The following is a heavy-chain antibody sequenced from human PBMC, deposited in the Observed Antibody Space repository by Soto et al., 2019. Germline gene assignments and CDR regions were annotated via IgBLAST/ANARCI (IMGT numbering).Heavy chain of an antibody. CDR2: IKPDGSET. D-gene: IGHD3-3*01. J-gene: IGHJ3*01. CDR3: ATDLNWSGS. CDR1: GFTFSSYW. Sequence: PVGSLRLSCAASGFTFSSYWMTWVRQAPGKGLEFLATIKPDGSETFYVDSVKGRFTISRDNAENSLSLQMNSLRAEETATYYCATDLNWSGSWGQGTKVTVSS. V-gene: IGHV3-7*01.